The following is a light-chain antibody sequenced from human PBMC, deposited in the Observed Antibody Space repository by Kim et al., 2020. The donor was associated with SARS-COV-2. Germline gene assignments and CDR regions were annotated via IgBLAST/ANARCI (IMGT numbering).Light chain of an antibody. Sequence: QAGLTQPPSVSKDLTQTATLTCIGNSHNVGDQGATWLQQHQGHPPKLLSYRNNDRPSGISERLSASRSGNTASLTITGLQPEDEADYYCSAWDSSLGAWVFGGGTQLTVL. V-gene: IGLV10-54*01. CDR1: SHNVGDQG. CDR3: SAWDSSLGAWV. CDR2: RNN. J-gene: IGLJ3*02.